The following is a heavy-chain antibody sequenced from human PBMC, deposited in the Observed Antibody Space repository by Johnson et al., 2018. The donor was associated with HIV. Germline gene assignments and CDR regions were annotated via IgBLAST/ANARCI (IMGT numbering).Heavy chain of an antibody. J-gene: IGHJ3*02. CDR2: INWNGGST. V-gene: IGHV3-20*04. CDR1: GFTFDDYA. Sequence: VQLVESGGVVVQPGGSLRLSCAASGFTFDDYAMHWVRQAPGKGLEWVSGINWNGGSTGYADSVKGRFTISRDNSKNTLYLQMNSLRAEDTAVYYCAKAPRPPGAFDIWGQGTMVTVSS. CDR3: AKAPRPPGAFDI.